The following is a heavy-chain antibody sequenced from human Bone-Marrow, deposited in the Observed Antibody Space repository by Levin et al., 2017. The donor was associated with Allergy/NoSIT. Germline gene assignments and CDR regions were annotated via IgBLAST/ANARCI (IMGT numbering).Heavy chain of an antibody. J-gene: IGHJ4*02. CDR1: GFTFGDFV. Sequence: GGSLRLSCTTSGFTFGDFVISWVRQAPGKGLEWVGFIRTIPDDGTAEYAASVRGRFRISRDDSKGIAYLQMNTLKIEDTAMYFCTRGFVADWGQGTLVTVSS. CDR3: TRGFVAD. CDR2: IRTIPDDGTA. V-gene: IGHV3-49*04. D-gene: IGHD6-6*01.